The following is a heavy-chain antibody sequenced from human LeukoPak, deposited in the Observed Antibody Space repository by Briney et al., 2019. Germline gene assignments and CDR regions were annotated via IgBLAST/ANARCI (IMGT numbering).Heavy chain of an antibody. D-gene: IGHD1-26*01. V-gene: IGHV1-18*01. J-gene: IGHJ6*03. CDR2: ISAYNGNT. Sequence: ASVKVSCKASGYTLTSYGISWVRQAPGQGLEWMGWISAYNGNTNYAQKLQGRVTMTTDTSTSTAYMELRSLRSDDTAVYYCARSVGATLYYYYYMDVWGKGTTVTVSS. CDR1: GYTLTSYG. CDR3: ARSVGATLYYYYYMDV.